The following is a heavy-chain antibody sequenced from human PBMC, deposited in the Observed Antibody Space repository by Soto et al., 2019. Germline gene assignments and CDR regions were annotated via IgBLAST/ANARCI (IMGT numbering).Heavy chain of an antibody. CDR3: ARDGHEYYDFWSGYYTGSPYGMDV. V-gene: IGHV1-18*04. CDR1: GYTFTSYG. D-gene: IGHD3-3*01. CDR2: ISAYNGNT. J-gene: IGHJ6*02. Sequence: ASVKVSCKASGYTFTSYGISWVLQAPGQGLEWMGWISAYNGNTNYAQKLQGRVTMTTDTSTSTAYMELRSLRSDDTAVYYCARDGHEYYDFWSGYYTGSPYGMDVWGQGTTVTVS.